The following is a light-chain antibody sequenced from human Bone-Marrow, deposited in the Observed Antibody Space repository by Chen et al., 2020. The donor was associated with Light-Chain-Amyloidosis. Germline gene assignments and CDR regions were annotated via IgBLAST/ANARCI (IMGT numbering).Light chain of an antibody. CDR3: SSYSVTSPLVV. V-gene: IGLV2-14*01. Sequence: QSALTQPASVSGSPGQSITISCTGTSSDVGGYNYVSWYQQHPGKAPKVMIYEVTNRPSGVSNRFSGSKSGNTASLTISWLQAEDEADYYCSSYSVTSPLVVFGGGTKLTVL. J-gene: IGLJ2*01. CDR2: EVT. CDR1: SSDVGGYNY.